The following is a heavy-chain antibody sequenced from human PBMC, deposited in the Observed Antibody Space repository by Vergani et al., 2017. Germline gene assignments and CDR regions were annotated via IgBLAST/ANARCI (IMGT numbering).Heavy chain of an antibody. CDR2: ISSSSSYI. V-gene: IGHV3-21*01. D-gene: IGHD3-9*01. J-gene: IGHJ6*03. CDR3: ASRTYYDILTSYYYYMDV. Sequence: EVQLVESGGGLVKPGGSLRLSCAASGFTFSSYSMNWVRQAPGKGLEWVSSISSSSSYIYYADSVKGRFTISRDNAKNSLYLQMNSLRAEDTAVYYCASRTYYDILTSYYYYMDVWGKGTTVTVSS. CDR1: GFTFSSYS.